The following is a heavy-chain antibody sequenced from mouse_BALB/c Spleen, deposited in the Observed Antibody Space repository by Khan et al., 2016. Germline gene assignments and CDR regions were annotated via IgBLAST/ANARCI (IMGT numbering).Heavy chain of an antibody. CDR3: ARSPYEYDGGCAY. J-gene: IGHJ3*01. Sequence: VQLQQSGAELVKPGASVKLSCTASGFNIKDTYMHWVKQRPEQGLEWIGRIDPANGNTKYDPKFQGKATITADTSSNTPYLQLSSLTAEDTAVEYWARSPYEYDGGCAYWGQGTLVTVSA. D-gene: IGHD2-4*01. CDR2: IDPANGNT. CDR1: GFNIKDTY. V-gene: IGHV14-3*02.